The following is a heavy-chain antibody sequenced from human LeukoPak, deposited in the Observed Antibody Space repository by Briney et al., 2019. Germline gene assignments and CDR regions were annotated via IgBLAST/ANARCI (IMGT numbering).Heavy chain of an antibody. V-gene: IGHV3-23*01. CDR1: GFTFSSFT. CDR3: TTRLRNHFDY. D-gene: IGHD5-12*01. J-gene: IGHJ4*02. CDR2: ISDGSRDT. Sequence: GGSLRLSCATSGFTFSSFTMNWVRQAPGKGLEWGSTISDGSRDTHYAGSVKGRFTISRDDSQNIVYLQMDSLRAEDTALYYCTTRLRNHFDYWGQGTQVTVSS.